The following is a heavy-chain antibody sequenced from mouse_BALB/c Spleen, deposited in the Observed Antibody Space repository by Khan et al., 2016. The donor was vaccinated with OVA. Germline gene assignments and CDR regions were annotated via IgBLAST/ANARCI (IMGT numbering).Heavy chain of an antibody. CDR1: GYTFTSYK. J-gene: IGHJ3*01. D-gene: IGHD4-1*01. Sequence: QIQLLQSGAELVKPGASVKMSCKASGYTFTSYKMHWIKQRPGQGLEWIGCINPSNGNTNYNQKFKDKATLTADKSSTTAYMQLSSLTSDDSAVDNSVRYGACPGNDGCFAYWGQGTLVTVSA. CDR2: INPSNGNT. CDR3: VRYGACPGNDGCFAY. V-gene: IGHV1S26*01.